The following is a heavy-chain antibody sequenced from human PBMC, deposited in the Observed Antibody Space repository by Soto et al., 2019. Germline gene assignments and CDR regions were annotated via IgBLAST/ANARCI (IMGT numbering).Heavy chain of an antibody. V-gene: IGHV3-23*01. CDR1: GFSFSSYA. D-gene: IGHD5-12*01. CDR3: VKGSIEYSASVDN. CDR2: ISARGGSL. Sequence: EVQLLESGGGLVQPGGSLRLSCAASGFSFSSYAMVWVRQAPGKGLEWVSVISARGGSLYFADSVKGRFTISRDNSKNVLSLEMNSLIAEDTATYFCVKGSIEYSASVDNWGQGTLVVVSS. J-gene: IGHJ4*02.